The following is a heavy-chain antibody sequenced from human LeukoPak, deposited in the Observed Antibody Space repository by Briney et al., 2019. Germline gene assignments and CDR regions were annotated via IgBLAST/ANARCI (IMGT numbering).Heavy chain of an antibody. J-gene: IGHJ5*02. D-gene: IGHD5-18*01. Sequence: GESLKISCKGSGYSFANYWIAWVRQVPGKGLEWMGIIYPGDSDTRYSPSFQGQVTISADKSISTAYLQWSSLKASDTAMYYCARHGGYSYGQNWFDPWGQGTLVTVSS. CDR2: IYPGDSDT. V-gene: IGHV5-51*01. CDR3: ARHGGYSYGQNWFDP. CDR1: GYSFANYW.